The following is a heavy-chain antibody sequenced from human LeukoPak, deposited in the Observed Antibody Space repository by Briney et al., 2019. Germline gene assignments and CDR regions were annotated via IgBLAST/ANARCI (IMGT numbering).Heavy chain of an antibody. CDR1: GASVTDYY. V-gene: IGHV4-59*02. J-gene: IGHJ5*02. CDR3: TRGHWGLQS. CDR2: IHHSGNS. Sequence: SETLSLPCTVSGASVTDYYWSWIRQSPGKGLEWISYIHHSGNSDYNPSLRSRVTTSLDTSKNRFSLNLISVTAADTSVYYCTRGHWGLQSWSQGTLDTVSS. D-gene: IGHD7-27*01.